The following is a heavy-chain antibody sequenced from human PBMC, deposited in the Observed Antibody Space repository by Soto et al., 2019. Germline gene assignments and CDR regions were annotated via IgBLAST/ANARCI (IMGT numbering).Heavy chain of an antibody. D-gene: IGHD1-26*01. V-gene: IGHV1-46*01. J-gene: IGHJ4*02. CDR3: DGAFSTVSSVGADY. CDR2: INPGTNNA. Sequence: ASVKVSCKASNDTLSSHFIHWVRQAPGEGLEWMGIINPGTNNASYSKEFQGRLTLTSDMPSRTAYTQQSNLRSDDSDAYYCDGAFSTVSSVGADYWGQGTLVTVSS. CDR1: NDTLSSHF.